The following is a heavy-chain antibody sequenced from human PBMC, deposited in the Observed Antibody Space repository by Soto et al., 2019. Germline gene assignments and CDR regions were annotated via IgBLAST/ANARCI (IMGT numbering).Heavy chain of an antibody. CDR1: GFTFSSYA. J-gene: IGHJ6*03. V-gene: IGHV3-23*01. CDR2: ISGSGGST. Sequence: GSLRLSCAASGFTFSSYAMSWVRQAPGKGLEWVSAISGSGGSTYYADSVKGRFTISRDNSKNTLYLQMNSLRAEDTAVYYCAKQAHSVPNYYYSSYMDVWGKGATVTVSS. CDR3: AKQAHSVPNYYYSSYMDV.